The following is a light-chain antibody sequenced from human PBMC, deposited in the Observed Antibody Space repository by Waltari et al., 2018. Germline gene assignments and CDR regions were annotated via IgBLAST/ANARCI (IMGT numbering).Light chain of an antibody. CDR2: DAS. Sequence: EIVLTQSPPPPSLSPGERATLSCRASQTVRSYLDWYQQRPGQTPRLLIFDASSRATGISAKFSGSGCGTDFTLTVSNLEPEDFAVYYCQQRSNWPYTFGQGTRVEIK. V-gene: IGKV3-11*01. J-gene: IGKJ2*01. CDR3: QQRSNWPYT. CDR1: QTVRSY.